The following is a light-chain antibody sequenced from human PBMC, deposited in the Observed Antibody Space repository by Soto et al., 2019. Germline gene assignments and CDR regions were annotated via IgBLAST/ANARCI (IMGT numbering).Light chain of an antibody. V-gene: IGKV1-5*03. CDR2: KAS. J-gene: IGKJ5*01. CDR1: QSILTW. CDR3: QQLNSYPIT. Sequence: DIQMTQSPSTLSASVGDRVTISCRASQSILTWLAWYQQKPGKAPKLLIYKASTLQTGVPSRFSGSGSGTDFTLTISSLQPEDFATYYCQQLNSYPITFGQGTRLEIK.